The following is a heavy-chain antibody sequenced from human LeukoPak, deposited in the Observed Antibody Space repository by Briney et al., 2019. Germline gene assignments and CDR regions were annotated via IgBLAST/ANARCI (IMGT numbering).Heavy chain of an antibody. CDR1: GYTFTRYG. D-gene: IGHD3-22*01. CDR2: ISAYNGNT. V-gene: IGHV1-18*01. Sequence: ASVKVSCKASGYTFTRYGISWVRQAPGQGLEWMGWISAYNGNTNYAQKLQGRVTMTTDTSTSTAYMELRSLRSDDTAVYYCARDTGYDSSGYYSRLGGYWGQGTLVTVSS. CDR3: ARDTGYDSSGYYSRLGGY. J-gene: IGHJ4*02.